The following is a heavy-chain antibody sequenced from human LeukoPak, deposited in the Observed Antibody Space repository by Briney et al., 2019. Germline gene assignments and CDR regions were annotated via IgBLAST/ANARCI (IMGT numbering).Heavy chain of an antibody. D-gene: IGHD5-18*01. V-gene: IGHV3-23*01. J-gene: IGHJ3*02. CDR2: VVGGGAT. CDR1: GFTFSSYA. Sequence: GGSLRLSCAASGFTFSSYAMTWVRQAPGKGLEWVSTVVGGGATFYADSVKGRFTISRDNSKNTLYLQMNSLRAEDTAVYYCAKDRRGYSYGSDAFDIWGQGTMVTVSS. CDR3: AKDRRGYSYGSDAFDI.